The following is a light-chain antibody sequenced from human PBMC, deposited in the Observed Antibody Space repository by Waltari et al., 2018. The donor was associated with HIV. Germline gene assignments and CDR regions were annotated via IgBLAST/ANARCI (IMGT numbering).Light chain of an antibody. J-gene: IGLJ1*01. CDR1: SSDVGAYNY. Sequence: QSALTQPASVSGSPGQSISISCTGTSSDVGAYNYVPWYQQHPGQAPKLIIYDVNYRPSGISSRFSGSKSGNTASLTISGLQAEDEADYYCSSYTGSDTLLGVFGTGTKVTVL. CDR3: SSYTGSDTLLGV. V-gene: IGLV2-14*01. CDR2: DVN.